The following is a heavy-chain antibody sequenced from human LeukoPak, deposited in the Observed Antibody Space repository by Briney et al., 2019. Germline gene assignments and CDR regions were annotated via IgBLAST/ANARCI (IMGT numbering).Heavy chain of an antibody. CDR3: ARNQGWELLGYYYYYGMDV. CDR2: INHSGST. V-gene: IGHV4-34*01. CDR1: GGSFSGYY. Sequence: SETLSLTCAVYGGSFSGYYWSWIRQPPGKGLEWIGEINHSGSTNYNPSLKSRVTISVDTSKNQFSLKLSSVTAADTAVYYCARNQGWELLGYYYYYGMDVWGQGTTVTVSS. D-gene: IGHD1-26*01. J-gene: IGHJ6*02.